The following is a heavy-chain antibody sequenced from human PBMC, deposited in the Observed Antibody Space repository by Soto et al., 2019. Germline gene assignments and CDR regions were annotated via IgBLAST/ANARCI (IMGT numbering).Heavy chain of an antibody. D-gene: IGHD3-10*01. CDR2: INHSGST. CDR1: GGSFSGYY. V-gene: IGHV4-34*01. Sequence: QVQLQQWGAGLLKPSETLSLTCAVYGGSFSGYYWSWIRQPPGKGLEWIGEINHSGSTNYNPSLKSRVTISVDTSKNHFSLKLSSVTAADTAVYYCARGYMVRGVIGPGWFDPWGQGTLVTVSS. CDR3: ARGYMVRGVIGPGWFDP. J-gene: IGHJ5*02.